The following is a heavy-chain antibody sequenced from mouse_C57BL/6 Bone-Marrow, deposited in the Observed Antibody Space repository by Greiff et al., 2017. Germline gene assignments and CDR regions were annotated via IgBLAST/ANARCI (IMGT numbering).Heavy chain of an antibody. V-gene: IGHV1-62-2*01. CDR3: ARHEDVDYQLYFDY. CDR2: FYPGSGSI. J-gene: IGHJ2*01. Sequence: QVQLKESGAELVKPGASVKLSCKASGYTFTEYTIHWVKQRSGQGLEWIGWFYPGSGSIKYNEKFMVKATLTADKSSSAVYMELSRLTSEDSAVYFCARHEDVDYQLYFDYWGQGTTLTDSA. CDR1: GYTFTEYT. D-gene: IGHD2-4*01.